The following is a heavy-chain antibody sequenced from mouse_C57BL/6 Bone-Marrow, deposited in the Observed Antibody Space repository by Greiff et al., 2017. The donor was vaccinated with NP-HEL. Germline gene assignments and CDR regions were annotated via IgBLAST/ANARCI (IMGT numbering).Heavy chain of an antibody. J-gene: IGHJ2*01. V-gene: IGHV14-3*01. Sequence: VQLQQSVAELVRPGASVKLSCTASGFNIKNTYMHWVKQRPEQGLEWIGRIDPANGNTKYDPKFQGKANLTAGTSSNTAYLQRSSLTSDDTAIYYCARAGYYYGSSPYFDYCGQGTTLTVS. CDR2: IDPANGNT. D-gene: IGHD1-1*01. CDR3: ARAGYYYGSSPYFDY. CDR1: GFNIKNTY.